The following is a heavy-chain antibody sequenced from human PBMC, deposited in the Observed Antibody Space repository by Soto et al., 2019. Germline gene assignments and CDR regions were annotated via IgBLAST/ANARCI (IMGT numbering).Heavy chain of an antibody. CDR3: ARDDFWSGHEYYMDV. V-gene: IGHV1-18*01. CDR2: ISAYNGNT. D-gene: IGHD3-3*01. CDR1: GYTFTSYG. Sequence: QVQLVQSGAEVKKPGASVKVSCKASGYTFTSYGISWVRQAPGQGLEWMGWISAYNGNTNYAQKLQARVTMTTDTSTSTADMELRSLSSDVTAVYYCARDDFWSGHEYYMDVWGKGTTVTVSS. J-gene: IGHJ6*03.